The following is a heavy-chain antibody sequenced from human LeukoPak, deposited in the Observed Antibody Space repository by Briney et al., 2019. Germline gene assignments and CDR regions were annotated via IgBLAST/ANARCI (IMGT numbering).Heavy chain of an antibody. D-gene: IGHD2-2*02. J-gene: IGHJ5*02. V-gene: IGHV1-2*02. CDR1: EYTFTGYY. CDR3: ARDRPGRYCSSTSCFTAYPFDP. CDR2: INPNSGGT. Sequence: ASVKVSCKASEYTFTGYYMYWVRQAPGQGLEWMGWINPNSGGTNYAQKFQGRVTITRDTSISPAYMELSRLRSDDTAVYYGARDRPGRYCSSTSCFTAYPFDPWGQGTLVTVSS.